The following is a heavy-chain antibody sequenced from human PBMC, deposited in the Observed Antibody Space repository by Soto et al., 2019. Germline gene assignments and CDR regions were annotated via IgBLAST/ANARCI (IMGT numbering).Heavy chain of an antibody. V-gene: IGHV3-23*01. Sequence: EVQLLESGGDLVRPGGSLRLSCAASGFTFSTCAMSWVRQAPGKGLEWVSTICGGGTCTYYADSVKGRFTISRDSSKNALYLQMNSLRVEDTALYYCTRDPRSVLRGVNFFDYWGQGTLVSVSS. CDR1: GFTFSTCA. CDR2: ICGGGTCT. CDR3: TRDPRSVLRGVNFFDY. D-gene: IGHD3-10*01. J-gene: IGHJ4*02.